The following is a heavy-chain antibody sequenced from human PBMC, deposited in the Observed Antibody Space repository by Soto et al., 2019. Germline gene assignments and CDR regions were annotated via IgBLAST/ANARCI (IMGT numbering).Heavy chain of an antibody. CDR3: AKYRVYASGWYYFDY. CDR2: ISGSGGST. CDR1: GFTFSSYA. V-gene: IGHV3-23*01. Sequence: GGSLRLSCAASGFTFSSYAMSWVRQAPGKGLEWVSAISGSGGSTYYADSVKGRFTISRDNSKNTLYLQMNSLRAEVTALYYCAKYRVYASGWYYFDYWGQGTLVTVSS. J-gene: IGHJ4*02. D-gene: IGHD2-8*01.